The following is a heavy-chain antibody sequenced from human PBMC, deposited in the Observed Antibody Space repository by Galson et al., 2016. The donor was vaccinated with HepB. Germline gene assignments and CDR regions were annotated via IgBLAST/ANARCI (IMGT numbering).Heavy chain of an antibody. CDR3: ARVGYASGWYPPFNWLDP. D-gene: IGHD6-19*01. J-gene: IGHJ5*02. Sequence: SETLSLTCTVSGVSVSRSTYYWSRIRQPPGKGLEWIGYMLHSGNTNYNPSLKSRVTMSVDTSKNQFSLNLSSVTAADTAVYYCARVGYASGWYPPFNWLDPWGQGILVTVSS. CDR1: GVSVSRSTYY. CDR2: MLHSGNT. V-gene: IGHV4-61*01.